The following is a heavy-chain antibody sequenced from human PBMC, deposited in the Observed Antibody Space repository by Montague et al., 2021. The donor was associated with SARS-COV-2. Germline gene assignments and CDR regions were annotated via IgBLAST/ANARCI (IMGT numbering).Heavy chain of an antibody. CDR2: IYYSGST. J-gene: IGHJ4*02. CDR1: GDSISHSSYY. D-gene: IGHD6-19*01. Sequence: SETRSLTCTVSGDSISHSSYYWGWIRQPPGKGLEWIGSIYYSGSTYYSPSLKSRVTISVDTSKNQVSLKLNSVTAADTAVYYCARVRQWLVPFDYWGQGTLVTVSS. V-gene: IGHV4-39*07. CDR3: ARVRQWLVPFDY.